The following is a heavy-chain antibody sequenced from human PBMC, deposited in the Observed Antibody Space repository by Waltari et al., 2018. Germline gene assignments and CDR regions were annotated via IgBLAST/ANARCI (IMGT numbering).Heavy chain of an antibody. V-gene: IGHV5-51*01. J-gene: IGHJ4*02. D-gene: IGHD6-19*01. CDR2: IYPGDSDT. CDR3: ARPTGKRIAVAPLDY. Sequence: EVQLVQSGAEVKKPGESLKISWKGSGYSFTSYWNGWVRQMPGKGLEWMGIIYPGDSDTRYSPSFQGQVTISADKSISTAYLQWSSLKASDTAMYYCARPTGKRIAVAPLDYWGQGTLVTVSS. CDR1: GYSFTSYW.